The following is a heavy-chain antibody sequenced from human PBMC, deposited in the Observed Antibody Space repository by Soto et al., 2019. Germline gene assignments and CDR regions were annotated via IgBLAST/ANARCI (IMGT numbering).Heavy chain of an antibody. CDR1: GGSISSGGYY. CDR3: ARQGPGYSSGWFVDY. Sequence: SETLSLTCTVSGGSISSGGYYWGWIRQPPGKGLEWIGSIYYSGSTYYNPSLKSRVTISVDTSKNQFSLKLSSVTAADTAVYYCARQGPGYSSGWFVDYWGQGTLVTVSS. V-gene: IGHV4-39*01. D-gene: IGHD6-19*01. CDR2: IYYSGST. J-gene: IGHJ4*02.